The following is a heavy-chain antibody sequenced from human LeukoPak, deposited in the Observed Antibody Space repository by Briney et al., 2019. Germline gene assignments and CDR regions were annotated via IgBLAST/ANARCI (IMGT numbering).Heavy chain of an antibody. CDR2: MNPNSGNT. Sequence: ASVKVSCKASGYTFTSYDINWVRQATGQGLEWMGWMNPNSGNTGYAQKFQGRVTMTRNTSISTAYMELSSLGSEDTAVYYCARVWVRGIGAFDIWGQGTMVTVSS. D-gene: IGHD3-10*01. J-gene: IGHJ3*02. CDR3: ARVWVRGIGAFDI. CDR1: GYTFTSYD. V-gene: IGHV1-8*01.